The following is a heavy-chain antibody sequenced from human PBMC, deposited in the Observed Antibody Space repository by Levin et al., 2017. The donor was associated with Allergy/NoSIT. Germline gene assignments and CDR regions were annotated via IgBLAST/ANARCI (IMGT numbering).Heavy chain of an antibody. CDR1: GGSISSGTYF. Sequence: SETLSLTCTVSGGSISSGTYFWSWIRQHPGKGLEWIGYISHRGSTDYNPSLKSRVTISADTSMNQFSLKLNSVTAADTAVYYCATIVLYSSGWYSGWFDPWGQGTLVTVSS. CDR2: ISHRGST. J-gene: IGHJ5*02. V-gene: IGHV4-31*03. D-gene: IGHD6-19*01. CDR3: ATIVLYSSGWYSGWFDP.